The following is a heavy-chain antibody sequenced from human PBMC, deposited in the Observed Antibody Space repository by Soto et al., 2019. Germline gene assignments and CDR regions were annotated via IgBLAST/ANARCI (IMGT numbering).Heavy chain of an antibody. CDR2: INSDGSSI. CDR1: GFTFSSYW. D-gene: IGHD2-2*01. J-gene: IGHJ3*02. V-gene: IGHV3-74*01. CDR3: ARVQLSDYQVLFSAFDI. Sequence: GGSLRLSCAASGFTFSSYWMHWVRQAPGRGLVWVSRINSDGSSISYADSVKGRFTISRDNAKNTLYLQMNSLRAEDTAVYYCARVQLSDYQVLFSAFDIWGQGTMVTVSS.